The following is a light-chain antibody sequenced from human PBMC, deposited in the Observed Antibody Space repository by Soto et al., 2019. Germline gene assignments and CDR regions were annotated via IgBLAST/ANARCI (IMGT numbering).Light chain of an antibody. CDR1: TSDVGGYNY. CDR2: EVN. Sequence: QSALTQPPSASGSPGQSVTISCTGTTSDVGGYNYVSWYQLHPGKVPKLIISEVNKRPSGVPDRFSGSKSGSTAFLTVSGLQAEDEADYFCSSYAGSKNFILFGGGTKLTVL. J-gene: IGLJ2*01. CDR3: SSYAGSKNFIL. V-gene: IGLV2-8*01.